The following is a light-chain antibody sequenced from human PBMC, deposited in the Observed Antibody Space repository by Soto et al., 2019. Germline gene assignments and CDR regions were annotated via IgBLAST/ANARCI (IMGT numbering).Light chain of an antibody. CDR3: SSYTSTMTLV. Sequence: QSALTQPASVSGSPGQSITISCTGTSNDVGGYNYVSWYQQQPGKAPKLMIYDVSNRPSGVSDRFSGSKSGNTASLTISGLQAEDEADYYCSSYTSTMTLVFGGGTQLTVL. CDR1: SNDVGGYNY. J-gene: IGLJ3*02. V-gene: IGLV2-14*01. CDR2: DVS.